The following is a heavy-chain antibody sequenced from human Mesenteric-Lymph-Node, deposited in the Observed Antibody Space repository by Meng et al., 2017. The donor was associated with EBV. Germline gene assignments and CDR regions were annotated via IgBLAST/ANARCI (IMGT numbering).Heavy chain of an antibody. Sequence: QARLVQGGTEVKSPGASVKVSCKASGYTFTRYWISWVRQAPGQGLEWMGWISAYNGDTNYAQKLQGRVTMATDTSTSTAYMELRSLRSDDTAVYYCARGPTSGWVGAWFDPWGQGTLVTVSS. J-gene: IGHJ5*02. CDR3: ARGPTSGWVGAWFDP. CDR1: GYTFTRYW. V-gene: IGHV1-18*01. CDR2: ISAYNGDT. D-gene: IGHD6-19*01.